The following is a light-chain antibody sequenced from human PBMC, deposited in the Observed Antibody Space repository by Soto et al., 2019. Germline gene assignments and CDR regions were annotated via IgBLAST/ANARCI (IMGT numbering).Light chain of an antibody. CDR1: SSDVGGYNY. Sequence: QSALTQPRSVSGSPGQSVTISCTGTSSDVGGYNYVSWYQEHPGKAPKLMIYDVNKRPSGVPDRFSGSKSGNTASLAITGLQAEDEADYYCQSYDSSLSGSVFGTGTKLTVL. CDR3: QSYDSSLSGSV. V-gene: IGLV2-11*01. J-gene: IGLJ1*01. CDR2: DVN.